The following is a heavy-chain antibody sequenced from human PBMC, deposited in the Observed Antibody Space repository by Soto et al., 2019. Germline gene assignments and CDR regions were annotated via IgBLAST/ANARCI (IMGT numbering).Heavy chain of an antibody. CDR3: ARWPQPRYTADPYAVDV. J-gene: IGHJ6*02. V-gene: IGHV1-69*11. Sequence: SVKVSCKASGGTFSSSGFSWVRQAPGQGLEWMGMIVPSLDTTNYAQKFQARVTITADEVTSTAYMELRSLRSEDTAVYYCARWPQPRYTADPYAVDVWGQGTRVTSP. D-gene: IGHD3-16*02. CDR1: GGTFSSSG. CDR2: IVPSLDTT.